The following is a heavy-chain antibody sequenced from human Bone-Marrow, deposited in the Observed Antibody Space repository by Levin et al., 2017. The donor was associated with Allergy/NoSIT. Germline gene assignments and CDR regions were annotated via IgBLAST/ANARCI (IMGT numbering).Heavy chain of an antibody. CDR3: TRGNLRAAYYYDSGMDV. Sequence: SQTLSLTCTVLGGSVRSGNFYWSWIRQPPGKGLEWIGHMSNSWSGNYNPSLKSRVTISIDTSKNQFSLKLSSVTAADTAVYYCTRGNLRAAYYYDSGMDVWGQGTTVTVS. J-gene: IGHJ6*02. D-gene: IGHD1-14*01. V-gene: IGHV4-61*01. CDR2: MSNSWSG. CDR1: GGSVRSGNFY.